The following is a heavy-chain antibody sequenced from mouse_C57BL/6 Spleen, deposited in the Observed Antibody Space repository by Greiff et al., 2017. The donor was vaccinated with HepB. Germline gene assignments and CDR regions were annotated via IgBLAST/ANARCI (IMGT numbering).Heavy chain of an antibody. V-gene: IGHV1-53*01. Sequence: QVQLQQPGTELVKPGASVKLSCKASGYTFTSYWMHWVKQRPGQGLEWIGNINPSNGGTNYNETFKSKATLTVDKSSSTAYMQLSSLTSEDSAVYYCARDDGSLGGFAYWGQGTLVTVSA. CDR2: INPSNGGT. CDR1: GYTFTSYW. J-gene: IGHJ3*01. CDR3: ARDDGSLGGFAY. D-gene: IGHD2-3*01.